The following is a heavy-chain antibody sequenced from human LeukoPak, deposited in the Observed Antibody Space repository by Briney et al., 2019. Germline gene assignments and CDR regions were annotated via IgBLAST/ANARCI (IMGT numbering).Heavy chain of an antibody. V-gene: IGHV4-39*01. D-gene: IGHD2-15*01. CDR3: ATQRGDCSGGGCYSGALDI. CDR2: IYYSGST. CDR1: GGYISSSSYY. Sequence: PSETPSLTCTVSGGYISSSSYYWGWIRQPPGKGLEWIGSIYYSGSTYYNPSLKSRVTISVDTSKNEFSLKLTSVTSADTALYYCATQRGDCSGGGCYSGALDIWGQGTMVTVSS. J-gene: IGHJ3*02.